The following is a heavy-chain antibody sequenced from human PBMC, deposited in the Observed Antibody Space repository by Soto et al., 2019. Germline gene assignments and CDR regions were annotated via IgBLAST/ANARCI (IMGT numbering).Heavy chain of an antibody. V-gene: IGHV3-23*01. Sequence: PGGSLRLSCAASGFTFSSYAMSWVRQAPGKGLEWVSAISGSGGSTYYADSVKGRFTISRDNSKNTLYLQMNSLRAEDTAVYYCASAHYSSGWDRRGEYYYYGMDVWGQGTTVTVSS. D-gene: IGHD6-19*01. CDR2: ISGSGGST. CDR1: GFTFSSYA. CDR3: ASAHYSSGWDRRGEYYYYGMDV. J-gene: IGHJ6*02.